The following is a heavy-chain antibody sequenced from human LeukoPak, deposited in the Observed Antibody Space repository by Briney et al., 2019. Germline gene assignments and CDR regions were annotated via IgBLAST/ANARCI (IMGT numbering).Heavy chain of an antibody. D-gene: IGHD5-18*01. CDR1: GGSISTTSYN. J-gene: IGHJ4*02. CDR3: ARDYQGGYGDKTVDY. CDR2: IYYSGST. Sequence: SETLSLTCTVSGGSISTTSYNWGWIRQHPGKGLECTGNIYYSGSTYYNPSLKSRVTISVDTSKNQFSLKLSSVTAADTAVYYCARDYQGGYGDKTVDYWGQGTLVTVSS. V-gene: IGHV4-39*07.